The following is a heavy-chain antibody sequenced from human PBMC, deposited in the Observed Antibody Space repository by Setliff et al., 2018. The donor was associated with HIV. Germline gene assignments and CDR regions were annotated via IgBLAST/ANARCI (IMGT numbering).Heavy chain of an antibody. D-gene: IGHD6-13*01. Sequence: SGFNFNKYGMHWVRQAPGKGLEWVAVIWSDGSNKDYVDSVKGRFTISRDDSKSTLYLLMKSLRPDDTAVYYCAKAKGIVATGMDYWGQGTVVTVSS. J-gene: IGHJ4*02. CDR1: GFNFNKYG. CDR3: AKAKGIVATGMDY. CDR2: IWSDGSNK. V-gene: IGHV3-30*18.